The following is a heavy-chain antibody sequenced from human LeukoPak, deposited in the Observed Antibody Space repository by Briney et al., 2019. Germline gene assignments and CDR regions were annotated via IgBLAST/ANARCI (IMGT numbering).Heavy chain of an antibody. Sequence: SETLSLTCTVSGGSISSGGYYWSWIRQPPGKGLEWIGEINHSGSTNYNPSLKSRVTISVDTSKNQFSLKLSSVTAADTAVYYCARGLEVVTATLDYWGQGTLVTVSS. V-gene: IGHV4-39*07. J-gene: IGHJ4*02. CDR2: INHSGST. CDR1: GGSISSGGYY. CDR3: ARGLEVVTATLDY. D-gene: IGHD2-21*02.